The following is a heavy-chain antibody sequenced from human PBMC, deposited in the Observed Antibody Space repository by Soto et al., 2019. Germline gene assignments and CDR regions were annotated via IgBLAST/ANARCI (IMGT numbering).Heavy chain of an antibody. Sequence: GGSLRLSCAAAGFDFEDCAMHWVRQVPGKGLEWVSLTNSDGTDSYYVDSVKGRFTISRDNAKTTLYLQMDRLRPEDTALYFCAKSLYYYDSSPLDHWGQGTLVTVSS. CDR1: GFDFEDCA. J-gene: IGHJ4*02. D-gene: IGHD3-22*01. V-gene: IGHV3-43D*04. CDR2: TNSDGTDS. CDR3: AKSLYYYDSSPLDH.